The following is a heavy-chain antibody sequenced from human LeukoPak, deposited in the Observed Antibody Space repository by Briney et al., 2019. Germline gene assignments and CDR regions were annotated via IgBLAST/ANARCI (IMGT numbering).Heavy chain of an antibody. CDR1: GFTFSSYG. J-gene: IGHJ4*02. CDR3: AKWSMVRGVIISTYFDY. Sequence: GGTLRLSCAASGFTFSSYGMSWVRQAPGKGLEWVSAISGSGGSTYYADSVKGRFTISRDNSKNTLYLQMNSLRAEDTAVYYCAKWSMVRGVIISTYFDYWGQGTLVTVSS. D-gene: IGHD3-10*01. CDR2: ISGSGGST. V-gene: IGHV3-23*01.